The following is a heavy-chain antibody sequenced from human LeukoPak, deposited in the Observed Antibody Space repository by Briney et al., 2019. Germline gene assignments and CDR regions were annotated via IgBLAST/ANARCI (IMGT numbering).Heavy chain of an antibody. CDR2: ISYDGSNK. D-gene: IGHD3-9*01. J-gene: IGHJ4*02. Sequence: GGSLRLSCAASGFTFSSYGMHWVRQAPGKGLEGVAVISYDGSNKYYADSVKGRFTISRDNSKNTLYLQMNSLRAEDTAVYYCAKDRGYYDISTPLDYWGQGTLVTVSS. CDR1: GFTFSSYG. CDR3: AKDRGYYDISTPLDY. V-gene: IGHV3-30*18.